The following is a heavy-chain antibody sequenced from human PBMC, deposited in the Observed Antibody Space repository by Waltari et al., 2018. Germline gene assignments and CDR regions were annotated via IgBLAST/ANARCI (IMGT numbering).Heavy chain of an antibody. J-gene: IGHJ4*02. CDR1: GFTFSSYW. V-gene: IGHV3-7*01. Sequence: EVQLVESGGGLVQPGGSLRLSCAASGFTFSSYWMSWVRQAPGKGLEWVGNIKQDGSDRYYVDSVKGRFTISRDNAKNSLYLQMDSLRADDTAVYYCARGRGYSYGLDYWGQGTLVTVSS. D-gene: IGHD5-18*01. CDR2: IKQDGSDR. CDR3: ARGRGYSYGLDY.